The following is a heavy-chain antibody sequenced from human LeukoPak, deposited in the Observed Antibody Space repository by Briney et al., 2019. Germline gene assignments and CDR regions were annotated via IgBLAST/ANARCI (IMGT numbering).Heavy chain of an antibody. Sequence: PGGSLRLSCAAPGFTFSSNSIITARQAPGKRLKWAAYISSSGSTIYYADPVKGRFTISRDNAKNSLYLQMNSLRAEDTAVYYCARDSNNWNDGSIDYWGQGTLVTVSS. J-gene: IGHJ4*02. D-gene: IGHD1-1*01. CDR3: ARDSNNWNDGSIDY. V-gene: IGHV3-48*04. CDR2: ISSSGSTI. CDR1: GFTFSSNS.